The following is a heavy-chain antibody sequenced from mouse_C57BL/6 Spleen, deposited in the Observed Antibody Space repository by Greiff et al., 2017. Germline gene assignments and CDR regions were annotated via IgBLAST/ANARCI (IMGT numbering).Heavy chain of an antibody. CDR1: GYAFSSYW. CDR3: ARRTGGTYYFDY. CDR2: IYPGDGDT. Sequence: VHLVESGAELVKPGASVKISCKASGYAFSSYWMNWVKQRPGKGLEWIGQIYPGDGDTNYNGKFKGKATLTADKSSSTAYMQRSSLTSEDSAVYFCARRTGGTYYFDYWGQGTTLTVSS. V-gene: IGHV1-80*01. J-gene: IGHJ2*01. D-gene: IGHD3-3*01.